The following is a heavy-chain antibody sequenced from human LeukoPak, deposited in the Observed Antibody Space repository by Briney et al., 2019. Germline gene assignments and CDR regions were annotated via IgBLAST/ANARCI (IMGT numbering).Heavy chain of an antibody. CDR2: ISGSGGST. V-gene: IGHV3-23*01. CDR1: GFTFSSYA. D-gene: IGHD3-3*01. J-gene: IGHJ4*02. Sequence: GGSLRLSCAASGFTFSSYAMSWVRQAPGKGLEWVSAISGSGGSTFYADSVKGRFTISRDNSKNTLYLQMNSLRAEDTAVYYCAKDHLRVELRFLEWLPNGYYFDYWGQGTLVTVSS. CDR3: AKDHLRVELRFLEWLPNGYYFDY.